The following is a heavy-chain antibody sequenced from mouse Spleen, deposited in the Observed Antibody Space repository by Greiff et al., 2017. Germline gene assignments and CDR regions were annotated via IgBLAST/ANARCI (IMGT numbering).Heavy chain of an antibody. V-gene: IGHV1-26*01. J-gene: IGHJ3*01. D-gene: IGHD1-1*02. CDR2: INPNNGGT. CDR1: GYTFTDYY. CDR3: ARRGGRPWFAY. Sequence: EVQLQQSGPELVKPGASVKISCKASGYTFTDYYMNWVKQSHGKSLEWIGDINPNNGGTSYNQKFKGKATLTVDKSSSTAYMELRSLTSEDSAVYYCARRGGRPWFAYWGQGTLVTVSA.